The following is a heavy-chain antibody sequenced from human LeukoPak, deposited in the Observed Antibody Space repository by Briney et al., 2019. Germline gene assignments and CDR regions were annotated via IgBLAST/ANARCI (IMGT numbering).Heavy chain of an antibody. CDR1: GYTFTGYY. Sequence: ASVKVSCKASGYTFTGYYMHWVRQAPGQGLEWMGWINPNSGGTNYAQKFQGRVTMTRDTSISTAYMELSRLRSDDTAVYYCARVPSYYYDSSGYYLDYWGQGTLVTVSS. J-gene: IGHJ4*02. CDR2: INPNSGGT. V-gene: IGHV1-2*02. CDR3: ARVPSYYYDSSGYYLDY. D-gene: IGHD3-22*01.